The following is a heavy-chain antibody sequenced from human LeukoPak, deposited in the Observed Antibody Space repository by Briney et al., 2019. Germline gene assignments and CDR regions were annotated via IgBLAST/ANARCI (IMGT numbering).Heavy chain of an antibody. D-gene: IGHD6-19*01. CDR1: GFTFGTYA. CDR3: AKIPYSSGWVQNWFDP. CDR2: ISGSGGST. V-gene: IGHV3-23*01. Sequence: GGSLRLSCAASGFTFGTYAMSCVRQAPGKGLEWISAISGSGGSTYYADSVKGRFTISRDNSKNTLYLQMNSLRAEDTAVYYCAKIPYSSGWVQNWFDPWGQGTLVTVSS. J-gene: IGHJ5*02.